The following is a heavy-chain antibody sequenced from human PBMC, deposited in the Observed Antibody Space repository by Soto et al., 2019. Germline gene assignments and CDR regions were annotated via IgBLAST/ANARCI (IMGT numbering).Heavy chain of an antibody. CDR2: ISGSGGST. V-gene: IGHV3-23*01. D-gene: IGHD2-21*02. CDR1: GFTFSSYA. Sequence: EVQLLESGGGLVQPGGSLRLSCAASGFTFSSYAMSWVRQAPGKGLEWVSAISGSGGSTYYADSVKGRFPISRDNSKNTLYLQMNSLRAEDTAVYYCAKVTAGWLYFDYWGQGTLVTVSS. J-gene: IGHJ4*02. CDR3: AKVTAGWLYFDY.